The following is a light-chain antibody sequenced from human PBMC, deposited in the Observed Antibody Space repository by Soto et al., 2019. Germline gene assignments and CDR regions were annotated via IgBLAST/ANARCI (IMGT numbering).Light chain of an antibody. CDR3: QQRSDWPLT. CDR1: QSVTTD. V-gene: IGKV3-11*01. Sequence: EIVLTQSPATLSLSPGERATLSCRASQSVTTDLAWYQQKPGQAPRLLIYDASNRATGIPARFSGGGSETDFTLTISSLEPEDFAVYYCQQRSDWPLTFGGGTKVEIK. J-gene: IGKJ4*01. CDR2: DAS.